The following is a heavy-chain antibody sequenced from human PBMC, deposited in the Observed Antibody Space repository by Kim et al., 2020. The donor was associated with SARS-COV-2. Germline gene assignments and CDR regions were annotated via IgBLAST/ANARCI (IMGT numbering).Heavy chain of an antibody. CDR3: LGGFYFDC. J-gene: IGHJ4*02. CDR2: GNGNT. V-gene: IGHV1-3*01. Sequence: GNGNTIYSQKFQGRVTFTTDTSASTAYMELSFLRSEDSAVYYCLGGFYFDCWGQGTLVTVSS. D-gene: IGHD3-16*01.